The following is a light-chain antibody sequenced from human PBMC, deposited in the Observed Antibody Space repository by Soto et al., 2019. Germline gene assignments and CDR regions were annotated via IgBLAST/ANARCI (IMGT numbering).Light chain of an antibody. CDR3: SSYTSSSNYV. V-gene: IGLV2-14*01. J-gene: IGLJ1*01. Sequence: QSVLTQPASVSGSPGQSITISCTGTSSDVGGYNYGSWYQQHPGKAPKLMIYEVSNRPSGVSNRFSGSKSGNTASLTISGLQDEDEADYYCSSYTSSSNYVFGTGTKLTVL. CDR2: EVS. CDR1: SSDVGGYNY.